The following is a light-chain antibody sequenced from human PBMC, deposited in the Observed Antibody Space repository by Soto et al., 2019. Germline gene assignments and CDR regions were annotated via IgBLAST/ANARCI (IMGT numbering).Light chain of an antibody. V-gene: IGLV1-40*01. Sequence: QSVLTQPPSASGTPGQRVTISCSGSSSNIGSNYVYWYQQLPGTAPKLLIYGNSNRPSGVPDRFSGSKSGTSASLAITGLQAEDEADYYCQSYDSSLSGVVFGGGTKVTVL. J-gene: IGLJ2*01. CDR2: GNS. CDR3: QSYDSSLSGVV. CDR1: SSNIGSNY.